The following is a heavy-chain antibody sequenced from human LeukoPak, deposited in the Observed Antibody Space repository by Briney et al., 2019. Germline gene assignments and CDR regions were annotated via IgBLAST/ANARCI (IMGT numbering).Heavy chain of an antibody. CDR1: GFTFSSYA. CDR2: ISGSGGST. CDR3: AKSARYSSSWYPPFDY. V-gene: IGHV3-23*01. J-gene: IGHJ4*02. D-gene: IGHD6-13*01. Sequence: PGGSLRLSCAASGFTFSSYAMSWVRQAPGKGLEWVSGISGSGGSTYYADCVKGRFTISRDNSKNTLYLQMNSLRAEDTAVYYCAKSARYSSSWYPPFDYWGQGTLVTVSS.